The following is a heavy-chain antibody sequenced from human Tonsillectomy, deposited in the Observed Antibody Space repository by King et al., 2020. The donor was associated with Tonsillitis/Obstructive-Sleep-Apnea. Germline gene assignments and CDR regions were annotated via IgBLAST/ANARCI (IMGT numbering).Heavy chain of an antibody. CDR1: EYIFTGYY. Sequence: QLVQSGAEVKKPGASVKVSCKASEYIFTGYYIHWVRQAPGQGLEWIGWINPFNRVTYYAHKFQGRVTMTSDTSISTAYMELIRLTSDDTAMYYCARDTRIWGGYSEVDFWGQGTTVTVSS. D-gene: IGHD3-3*01. CDR2: INPFNRVT. CDR3: ARDTRIWGGYSEVDF. J-gene: IGHJ6*02. V-gene: IGHV1-2*02.